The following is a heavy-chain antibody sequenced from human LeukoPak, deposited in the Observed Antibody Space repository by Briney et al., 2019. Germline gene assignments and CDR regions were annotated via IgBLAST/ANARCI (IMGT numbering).Heavy chain of an antibody. CDR3: ARGLGIYDSSGYYN. CDR2: MNPNSGNT. D-gene: IGHD3-22*01. J-gene: IGHJ4*02. V-gene: IGHV1-8*02. Sequence: ASVKVSCKASGYTFTSYGISWVRQATGQGLEWMGWMNPNSGNTGYAQKFQGRVTMTRNTSISTAYMELSSLRSEDTAVYYCARGLGIYDSSGYYNWGQGTLVTVSS. CDR1: GYTFTSYG.